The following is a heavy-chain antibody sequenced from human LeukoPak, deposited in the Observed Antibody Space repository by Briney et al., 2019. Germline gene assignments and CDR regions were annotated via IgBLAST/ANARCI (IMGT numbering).Heavy chain of an antibody. CDR1: GYTLTELS. CDR2: LDPEDGET. CDR3: ATVSYYYDSSGYQGYFQH. D-gene: IGHD3-22*01. J-gene: IGHJ1*01. V-gene: IGHV1-24*01. Sequence: GASVKVSCKVSGYTLTELSIHWVRQAPGKGLEWMVGLDPEDGETIYAQRFQGRVTMTEDTSTDTAYMELSSLRSEDAAVYYCATVSYYYDSSGYQGYFQHWGQGTLVTVSS.